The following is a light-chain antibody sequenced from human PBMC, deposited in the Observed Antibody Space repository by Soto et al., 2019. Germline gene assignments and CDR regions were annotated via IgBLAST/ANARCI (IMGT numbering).Light chain of an antibody. Sequence: AIPLTQSPSSLSASVGDRVTITCRASQGISSALAWYQQKPGKAPKLLIYDASSLESGVPSRFSGSGSGTDFKLPISILQPEDFATYYCQAGTFCPGTKVEIK. CDR2: DAS. V-gene: IGKV1-13*02. CDR1: QGISSA. CDR3: QAGT. J-gene: IGKJ3*01.